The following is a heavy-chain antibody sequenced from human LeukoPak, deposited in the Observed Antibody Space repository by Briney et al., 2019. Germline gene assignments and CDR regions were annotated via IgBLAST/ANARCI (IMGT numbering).Heavy chain of an antibody. CDR2: ISAYNGNT. Sequence: GASVKVSCKASGYTFTSYGISWVRQAPGQGLEWMGWISAYNGNTNYAQKLQGRVTMTTDTSTSTAYMELRSLRSGDTAVYYCARVLSTPIVLMVYAMYNWFDPWGQGTLVTVSS. D-gene: IGHD2-8*01. CDR1: GYTFTSYG. J-gene: IGHJ5*02. V-gene: IGHV1-18*01. CDR3: ARVLSTPIVLMVYAMYNWFDP.